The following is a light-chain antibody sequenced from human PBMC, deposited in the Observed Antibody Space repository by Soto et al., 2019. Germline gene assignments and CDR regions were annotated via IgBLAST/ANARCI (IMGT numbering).Light chain of an antibody. CDR2: EVS. J-gene: IGLJ2*01. Sequence: QSALTQPASVSGSPGQSITISCTGTSSDVGGYNYVSWYQQHPGKAPKLMIYEVSNRPSGVSNRFSGSKSGNTASLTISGLQAEDEADYYCSSYRGSRTFVVIGGGTKVTVL. CDR3: SSYRGSRTFVV. V-gene: IGLV2-14*01. CDR1: SSDVGGYNY.